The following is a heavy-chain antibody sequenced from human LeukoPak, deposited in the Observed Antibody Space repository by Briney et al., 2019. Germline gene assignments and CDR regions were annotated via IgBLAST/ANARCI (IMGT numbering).Heavy chain of an antibody. D-gene: IGHD3-16*02. V-gene: IGHV3-11*06. Sequence: GGSLRLSCAASGFTFSDYYMSWIRQAPGKGLEWVSYISSSSSYTNYADSVKGRFTISRDNAKNSLYLQMNSLRAEDTAVYYCARDRTYYDYVWGSYPHDYWGQRTLVTVSS. CDR2: ISSSSSYT. CDR3: ARDRTYYDYVWGSYPHDY. CDR1: GFTFSDYY. J-gene: IGHJ4*02.